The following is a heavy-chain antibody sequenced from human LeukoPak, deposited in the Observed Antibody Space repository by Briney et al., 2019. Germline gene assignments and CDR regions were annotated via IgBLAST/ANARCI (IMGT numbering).Heavy chain of an antibody. V-gene: IGHV3-23*01. CDR2: ISGRGANT. CDR1: GFTFNDYA. J-gene: IGHJ4*02. CDR3: TKCLAEPGMCYFDY. Sequence: GGSLRLSCTASGFTFNDYAMSWVRPAPGKGLEWVSTISGRGANTYYADSVKGSFTITRDNSKNTLSLQLSSLRVEDTAVYYCTKCLAEPGMCYFDYWGQGTLVTVSS. D-gene: IGHD6-13*01.